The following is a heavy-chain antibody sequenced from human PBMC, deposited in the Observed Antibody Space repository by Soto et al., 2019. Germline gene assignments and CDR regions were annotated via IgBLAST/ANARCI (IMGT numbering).Heavy chain of an antibody. D-gene: IGHD4-17*01. V-gene: IGHV1-18*01. J-gene: IGHJ3*02. CDR3: ARGVTDYGDYDVSAFDI. Sequence: QVQLVQSGAEVKKPGASVKVSCKASGYTFTSYGISWVRQAPGQGLEWMGWISAYNGNTNYAQKLQGRVTMTTDTSTSTAYMELRSLRSDDTAVYYCARGVTDYGDYDVSAFDIWGQGTMVTVSS. CDR1: GYTFTSYG. CDR2: ISAYNGNT.